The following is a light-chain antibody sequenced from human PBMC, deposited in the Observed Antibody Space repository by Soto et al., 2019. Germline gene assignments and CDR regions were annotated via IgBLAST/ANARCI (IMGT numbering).Light chain of an antibody. Sequence: QSALTQPASVSGSPGQSITISCTGSSSDVGLYDYVSWYQQYPGRAPKLIIYEVNGRPSGVPTRFSGSKSGNTASLTISGLQAEDEADYYCSSYTTSSTYVFGTGTKLTVL. CDR1: SSDVGLYDY. CDR2: EVN. J-gene: IGLJ1*01. V-gene: IGLV2-14*01. CDR3: SSYTTSSTYV.